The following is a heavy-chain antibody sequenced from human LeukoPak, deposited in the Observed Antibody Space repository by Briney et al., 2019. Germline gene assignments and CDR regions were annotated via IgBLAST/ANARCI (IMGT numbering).Heavy chain of an antibody. Sequence: SVKVSCKASGGTFSSYAISWVRQAPGQGLEWMGGIIPIFGTANYAQKFQGRVTITADESTSTAYMEQSSLRSEDTAVYYCARGMSGSYQASRGYFDYWGQGTLVTVSS. CDR1: GGTFSSYA. CDR2: IIPIFGTA. J-gene: IGHJ4*02. D-gene: IGHD3-10*01. CDR3: ARGMSGSYQASRGYFDY. V-gene: IGHV1-69*13.